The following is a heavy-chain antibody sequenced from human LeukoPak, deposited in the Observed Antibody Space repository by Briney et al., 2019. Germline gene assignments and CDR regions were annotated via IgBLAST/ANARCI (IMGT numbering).Heavy chain of an antibody. CDR2: IYPGDSDT. V-gene: IGHV5-51*01. D-gene: IGHD3-10*01. CDR1: GYWFSAYW. J-gene: IGHJ4*02. Sequence: GESLKISCKASGYWFSAYWIGWVRQMPGKGLEWMGIIYPGDSDTRYSPSFQGQVTISADKSISTAYLQWSSLKASDTAMYYCANRDTIVRGVMVLGHWGQGTLVTVSS. CDR3: ANRDTIVRGVMVLGH.